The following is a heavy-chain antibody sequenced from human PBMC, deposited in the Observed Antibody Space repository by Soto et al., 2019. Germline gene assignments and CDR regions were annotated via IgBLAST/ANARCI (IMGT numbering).Heavy chain of an antibody. CDR2: ITPIFGTA. Sequence: ASVQFSCKASGYTFTSYGIIWVRQAPGQGLEWMGWITPIFGTANYAQKFQGRVTITADESTSTAYMELSSLRSEDTAVYYCARDRATWIQLWLEPPYYYYYGMDVWGQGTTVTVSS. D-gene: IGHD5-18*01. CDR1: GYTFTSYG. V-gene: IGHV1-69*13. J-gene: IGHJ6*02. CDR3: ARDRATWIQLWLEPPYYYYYGMDV.